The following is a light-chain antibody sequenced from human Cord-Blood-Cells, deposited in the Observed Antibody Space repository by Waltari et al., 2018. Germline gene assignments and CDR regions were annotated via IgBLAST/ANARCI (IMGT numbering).Light chain of an antibody. CDR3: QVWDSSSDHRV. CDR1: NIGSKS. V-gene: IGLV3-21*04. CDR2: YDN. J-gene: IGLJ3*02. Sequence: SDVLTQPPSLSVAPGKTARITCGGNNIGSKSVHRYQQKPGQAPVLVIYYDNDRPSGIPERFSGSNSGNTATLTISRVEAGDEADYYCQVWDSSSDHRVFGGGTKLTVL.